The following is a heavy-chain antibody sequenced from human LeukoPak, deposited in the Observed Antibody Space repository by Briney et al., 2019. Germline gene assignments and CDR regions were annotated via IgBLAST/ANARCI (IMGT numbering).Heavy chain of an antibody. J-gene: IGHJ5*02. CDR2: ISYDGSNK. Sequence: PGGSLRLSCAASGFTFSSYAMHWVRQAPGKGLEWVAVISYDGSNKYYADSVKGRFTISRDNSKNTLYLQMNSLRAEDTAVYYCARDAGYSSRLGTGSWFDPWGQGTLVTVSS. CDR1: GFTFSSYA. D-gene: IGHD6-13*01. CDR3: ARDAGYSSRLGTGSWFDP. V-gene: IGHV3-30-3*01.